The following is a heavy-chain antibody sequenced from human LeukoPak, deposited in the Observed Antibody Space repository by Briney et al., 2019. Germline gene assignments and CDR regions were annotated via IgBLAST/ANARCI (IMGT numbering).Heavy chain of an antibody. D-gene: IGHD2-2*01. CDR3: AKDEWGGEAAPAAIFPVNYYYYGMDV. CDR1: GFTFSSYG. V-gene: IGHV3-30*18. J-gene: IGHJ6*02. CDR2: ISYDGSNK. Sequence: GGSLRLSCAASGFTFSSYGMHWVRQAPGKGLEWVAVISYDGSNKYYADSVKGRFTISRDNSKNTLYLQMNSLRAEDTAVYYCAKDEWGGEAAPAAIFPVNYYYYGMDVWGQGTTVTVSS.